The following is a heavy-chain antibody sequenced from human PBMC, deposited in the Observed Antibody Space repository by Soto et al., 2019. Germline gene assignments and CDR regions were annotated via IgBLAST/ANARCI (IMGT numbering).Heavy chain of an antibody. CDR2: IKSKTDGGTT. Sequence: GGSLRLSCAASGFTFTNAWMSWVRQAPGKGLEWVGRIKSKTDGGTTDYAAPVKGRFTISRDDSKNTLYLQMNSLKTEDTAVYYCTTARGTYGAEYFQHWGQGTPVTVSS. CDR1: GFTFTNAW. V-gene: IGHV3-15*01. J-gene: IGHJ1*01. D-gene: IGHD4-17*01. CDR3: TTARGTYGAEYFQH.